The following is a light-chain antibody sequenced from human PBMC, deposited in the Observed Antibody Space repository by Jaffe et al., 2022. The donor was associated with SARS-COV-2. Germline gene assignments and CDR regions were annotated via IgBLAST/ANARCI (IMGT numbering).Light chain of an antibody. CDR1: RSVSSSY. V-gene: IGKV3-20*01. Sequence: EIVLTQSPGTLSLSPGERVTLSCRASRSVSSSYLAWYQQKPGQAPRLLIYGASSRATGIPDRFSGSGSGTDFSLTISSLEPEDFAVYYCQQYGSSPPWTFGQGTKVEI. CDR3: QQYGSSPPWT. J-gene: IGKJ1*01. CDR2: GAS.